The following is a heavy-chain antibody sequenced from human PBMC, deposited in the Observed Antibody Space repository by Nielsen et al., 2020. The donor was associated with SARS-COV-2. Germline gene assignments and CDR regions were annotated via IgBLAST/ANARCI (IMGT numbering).Heavy chain of an antibody. Sequence: VRQAPGKALEWLSYIGGNGRNIFYADSVKGRFTISRDNAENSLSPQMNSLRAEDTAVYYCARPSEDSSSWYSGPYYYYYGMDVWGQGTTVTVSS. CDR3: ARPSEDSSSWYSGPYYYYYGMDV. J-gene: IGHJ6*02. V-gene: IGHV3-48*03. D-gene: IGHD6-13*01. CDR2: IGGNGRNI.